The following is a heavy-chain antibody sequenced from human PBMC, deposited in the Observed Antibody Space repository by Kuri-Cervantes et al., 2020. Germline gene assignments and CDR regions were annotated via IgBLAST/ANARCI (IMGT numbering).Heavy chain of an antibody. CDR2: ISSSSTI. CDR3: ARDPVDIVATPPGC. D-gene: IGHD5-12*01. J-gene: IGHJ4*02. Sequence: GESLKISCAASGFTFDDYAMHWVRQAPGKGLEWVSSISSSSTIYYADSVKGRFTISRDNAKNSLYLQMNSLRAEDTAVYYCARDPVDIVATPPGCWGQGTLVTVSS. CDR1: GFTFDDYA. V-gene: IGHV3-69-1*01.